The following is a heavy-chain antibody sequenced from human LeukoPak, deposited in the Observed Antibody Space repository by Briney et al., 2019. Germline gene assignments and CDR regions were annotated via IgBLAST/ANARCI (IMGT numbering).Heavy chain of an antibody. CDR2: IYPSDSDT. D-gene: IGHD2-2*01. J-gene: IGHJ6*03. V-gene: IGHV5-51*01. Sequence: GESLKISCQGFGYTFTTYWIGWVRQMPGKGLEWMGIIYPSDSDTKYSPSFQGQVTISADKSITTAYLQWSSLKASDTAIYYCARAHLRTSTYYVDVWGKGTTVTVSS. CDR1: GYTFTTYW. CDR3: ARAHLRTSTYYVDV.